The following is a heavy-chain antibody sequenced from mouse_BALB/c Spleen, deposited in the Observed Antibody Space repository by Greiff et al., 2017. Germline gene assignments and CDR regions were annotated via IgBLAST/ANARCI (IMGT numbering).Heavy chain of an antibody. CDR1: GYSITSDYA. D-gene: IGHD1-1*01. CDR3: ARRSPLWYFDV. J-gene: IGHJ1*01. CDR2: ISYSGST. Sequence: EVQLQESGPGLVKPSQSLSLTCTVTGYSITSDYAWNWIRQFPGNKLEWMGYISYSGSTSYNPSLKSRISITRDTSKNQFFLQLNSVTTEDTATYYCARRSPLWYFDVWGAGTTVTVSS. V-gene: IGHV3-2*02.